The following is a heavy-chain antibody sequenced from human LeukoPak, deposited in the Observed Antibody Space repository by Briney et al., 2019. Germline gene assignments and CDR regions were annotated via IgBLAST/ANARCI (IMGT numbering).Heavy chain of an antibody. V-gene: IGHV3-23*01. Sequence: GGSLRPSCAASGFTFSTYAMSWVRQPPGKGLEWVSAISGGGDTFYADSVRGRLTISRDNSMNTLYLQMNSLRAEDTAMYYCAKHSGNYFFDHWSQGTLVTVSA. D-gene: IGHD1-26*01. CDR3: AKHSGNYFFDH. J-gene: IGHJ4*02. CDR2: ISGGGDT. CDR1: GFTFSTYA.